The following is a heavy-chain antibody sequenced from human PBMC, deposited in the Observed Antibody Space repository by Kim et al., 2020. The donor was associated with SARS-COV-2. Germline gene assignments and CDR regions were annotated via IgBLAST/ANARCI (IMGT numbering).Heavy chain of an antibody. CDR1: GYTFTSYG. V-gene: IGHV1-18*01. CDR2: ISAYNGNT. CDR3: AREGDYYGSGSYQDSKWFDP. D-gene: IGHD3-10*01. Sequence: ASVKVSCKASGYTFTSYGISWVRQAPGQGLEWMGWISAYNGNTNYAQKLQGRVTMTTDTSTSTAYMELRSLRSDDTAVYYCAREGDYYGSGSYQDSKWFDPWGQGTLVTVSS. J-gene: IGHJ5*02.